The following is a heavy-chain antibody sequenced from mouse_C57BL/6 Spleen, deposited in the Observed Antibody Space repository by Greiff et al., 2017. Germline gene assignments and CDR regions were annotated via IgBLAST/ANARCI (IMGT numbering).Heavy chain of an antibody. V-gene: IGHV1-64*01. CDR1: GYTFTSYW. CDR2: IHPNSGST. J-gene: IGHJ1*03. CDR3: AIPYGSSPYWYCDV. D-gene: IGHD1-1*01. Sequence: VQLQQPGAELVKPGASVKLSCKASGYTFTSYWMHWVKQRPGQGLEWIGMIHPNSGSTNYNEKFKSKATLTVDKSSSTAYMQLSSLTSEDSAVYYCAIPYGSSPYWYCDVWGTGTTVTVSS.